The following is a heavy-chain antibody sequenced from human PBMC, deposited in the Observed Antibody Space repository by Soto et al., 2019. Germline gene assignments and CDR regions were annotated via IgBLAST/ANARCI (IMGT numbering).Heavy chain of an antibody. CDR3: PRGYCSGGSCYSRIFGY. CDR2: IYYSGST. CDR1: GGSISSYY. J-gene: IGHJ4*02. Sequence: SETLSLTCTVSGGSISSYYWSWIRQPPGKGLEWIGYIYYSGSTNYNPSLKSRVTISVDTSKNQFSLKLSSVTAADTAVYYCPRGYCSGGSCYSRIFGYWGQGTLVTVSS. D-gene: IGHD2-15*01. V-gene: IGHV4-59*01.